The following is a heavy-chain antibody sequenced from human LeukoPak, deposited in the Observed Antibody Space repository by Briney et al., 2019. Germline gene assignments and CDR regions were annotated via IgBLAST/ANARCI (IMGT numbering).Heavy chain of an antibody. J-gene: IGHJ3*02. CDR1: GGSISGYF. D-gene: IGHD2-2*02. CDR2: IYSIGNT. CDR3: ARGSASPAAISFDI. V-gene: IGHV4-4*07. Sequence: SETLSLTCTVSGGSISGYFWSWIRQPAGKGLEWIGRIYSIGNTNYNPSLKSRVTMSVDTSKNQFSLKLSSVTAADTAVYYCARGSASPAAISFDIWGQGTMVTVSS.